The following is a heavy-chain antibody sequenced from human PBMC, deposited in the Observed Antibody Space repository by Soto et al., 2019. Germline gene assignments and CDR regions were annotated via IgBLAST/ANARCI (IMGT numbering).Heavy chain of an antibody. CDR3: ARDPSPVTTSSYFFDY. V-gene: IGHV3-11*06. J-gene: IGHJ4*02. D-gene: IGHD4-17*01. CDR1: GFPFTDYY. Sequence: GSLRLSCAVSGFPFTDYYMSWIRQDPGKGLERVSYISSSSSYTNYADFVKGRFTIPRDNAKNSLYLQMNSLTAEDTAVYYCARDPSPVTTSSYFFDYWGQGTLVTVSS. CDR2: ISSSSSYT.